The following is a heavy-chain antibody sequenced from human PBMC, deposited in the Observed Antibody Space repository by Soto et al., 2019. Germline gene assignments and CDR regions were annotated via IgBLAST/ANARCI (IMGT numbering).Heavy chain of an antibody. CDR3: ARSGGSAGWFDP. Sequence: PSETLSLTCVVSGYSITTGYYWGWIRQPPGKGLEWIGSISHSGTTFYSSSLKSRVTISKDASKNQFSLKVNSVIAADTAVYYCARSGGSAGWFDPWGPGGLVTVSS. V-gene: IGHV4-38-2*01. CDR2: ISHSGTT. J-gene: IGHJ5*02. CDR1: GYSITTGYY. D-gene: IGHD2-15*01.